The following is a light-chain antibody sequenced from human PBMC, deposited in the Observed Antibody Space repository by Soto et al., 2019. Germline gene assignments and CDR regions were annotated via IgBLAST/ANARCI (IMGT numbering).Light chain of an antibody. CDR2: AAS. CDR1: QIISSY. Sequence: DIHMTQSPSPLSASVGDRVTITCRASQIISSYLNWYQQKSGQAPKLLIYAASSLQGGVPSRFSGGGSGTDFTLTISSLQPEDFATYYCQQSYSTPWTFGQGTKVEIK. CDR3: QQSYSTPWT. J-gene: IGKJ1*01. V-gene: IGKV1-39*01.